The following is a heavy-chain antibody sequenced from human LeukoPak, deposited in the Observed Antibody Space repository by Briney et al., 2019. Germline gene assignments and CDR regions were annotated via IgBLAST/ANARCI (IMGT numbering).Heavy chain of an antibody. D-gene: IGHD1-1*01. CDR1: GFTFSSFG. J-gene: IGHJ2*01. CDR3: ARQMETHYWYFDL. Sequence: GGSLRLSCAASGFTFSSFGMHWVRQAPGKGLEWVAVISYDGSMKEYADSVKGRFTISRDNSKNTVYLQMDSLRAEDTDLYFCARQMETHYWYFDLWGRGTLVTVSS. V-gene: IGHV3-30*03. CDR2: ISYDGSMK.